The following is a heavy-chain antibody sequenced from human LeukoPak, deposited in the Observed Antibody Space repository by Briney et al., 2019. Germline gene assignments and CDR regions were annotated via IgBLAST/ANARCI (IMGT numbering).Heavy chain of an antibody. D-gene: IGHD5-18*01. Sequence: PGGSLRLSCAASGFTFGSYWTSWVRQAPGKGLEWVANIKQDGSEKYYVDSVKGRFTISRDNAKNSLYLQMNSLRAEDTAVYYCAREGADSYGQGAKNYYYYMDVWGKGTTVTVSS. CDR1: GFTFGSYW. V-gene: IGHV3-7*01. J-gene: IGHJ6*03. CDR3: AREGADSYGQGAKNYYYYMDV. CDR2: IKQDGSEK.